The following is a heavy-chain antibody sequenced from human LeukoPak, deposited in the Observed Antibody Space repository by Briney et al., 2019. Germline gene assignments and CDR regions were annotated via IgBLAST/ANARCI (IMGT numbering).Heavy chain of an antibody. CDR2: INHSGST. CDR3: ARGRDRITMIVVVIPRPYFDY. Sequence: PSETLSLTCAVYGGSFSGYYWSWIRQPPGKGLEWIGEINHSGSTNYNPSPKSRVTISVDTSKNQFSLKLSSVTAADTAVYYCARGRDRITMIVVVIPRPYFDYWGQGTLVTVSS. V-gene: IGHV4-34*01. J-gene: IGHJ4*02. D-gene: IGHD3-22*01. CDR1: GGSFSGYY.